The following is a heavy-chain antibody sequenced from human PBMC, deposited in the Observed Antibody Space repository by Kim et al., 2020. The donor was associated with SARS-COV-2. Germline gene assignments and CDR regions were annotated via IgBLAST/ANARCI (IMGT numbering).Heavy chain of an antibody. CDR2: ISGHSAT. D-gene: IGHD3-10*02. Sequence: GGSLRLSCAASGFTFSEYHMSWIRQAPGKGLEWVSSISGHSATYYADSVKGRFTISRDNAKNSLYLQMNSLTAEDSAIYYCARGVRTTWTQRWFDPWGQGTLVTVSS. J-gene: IGHJ5*02. CDR3: ARGVRTTWTQRWFDP. V-gene: IGHV3-11*01. CDR1: GFTFSEYH.